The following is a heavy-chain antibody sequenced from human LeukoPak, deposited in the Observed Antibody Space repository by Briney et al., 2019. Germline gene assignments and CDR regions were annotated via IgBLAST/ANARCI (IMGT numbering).Heavy chain of an antibody. D-gene: IGHD3-16*02. J-gene: IGHJ4*02. CDR1: GFTVSTNC. V-gene: IGHV3-53*01. Sequence: GGSLRLSCAASGFTVSTNCMTWVRQAPGKGLEWVSTIYSGGTTYYADSVKGRFTISRENAKNTLYLQMNSLRAEDTAVYYCVRDQRRDSFWGQGTLVIVSS. CDR2: IYSGGTT. CDR3: VRDQRRDSF.